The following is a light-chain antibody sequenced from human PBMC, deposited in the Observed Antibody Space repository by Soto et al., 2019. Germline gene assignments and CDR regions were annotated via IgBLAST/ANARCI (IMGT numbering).Light chain of an antibody. CDR2: DAS. CDR1: QRISNSY. V-gene: IGKV3-20*01. Sequence: EIVLTQSPGTLSLSPGERATLSCRASQRISNSYLAWYQQKPGQAPRLLLYDASSRATGIPDRVSGRGSGTDFTLTIIRLEPEDFAVHYCQQYARPPFAFGQGTKVEIK. J-gene: IGKJ2*01. CDR3: QQYARPPFA.